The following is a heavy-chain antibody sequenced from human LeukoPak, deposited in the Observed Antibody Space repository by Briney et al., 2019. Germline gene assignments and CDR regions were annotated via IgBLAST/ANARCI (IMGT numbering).Heavy chain of an antibody. J-gene: IGHJ6*02. CDR2: IYYSGST. CDR3: ARDRVDGMDV. Sequence: PSETLSLTCTVSGGSISSYYWSWIRQPPGEGLEWIGYIYYSGSTNYNPSLKSRVAISVDTSKNQFSLKLSSVTAADTAVYYCARDRVDGMDVWGQGTTVTVSS. CDR1: GGSISSYY. V-gene: IGHV4-59*01. D-gene: IGHD2-15*01.